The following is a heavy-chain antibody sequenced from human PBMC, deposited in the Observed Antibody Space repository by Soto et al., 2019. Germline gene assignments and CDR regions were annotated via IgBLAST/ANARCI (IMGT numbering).Heavy chain of an antibody. CDR3: ARDPAAAGAGY. CDR2: IYHSGST. CDR1: GGSIRSSNW. J-gene: IGHJ4*02. D-gene: IGHD6-13*01. V-gene: IGHV4-4*01. Sequence: ETLSLTCAVTGGSIRSSNWWTWVRQPPGKGLEWIGEIYHSGSTNYNPSLKSRVTISVDKSKNQFSLKLSSVTAADTAVYFCARDPAAAGAGYWGQGTLVTVSS.